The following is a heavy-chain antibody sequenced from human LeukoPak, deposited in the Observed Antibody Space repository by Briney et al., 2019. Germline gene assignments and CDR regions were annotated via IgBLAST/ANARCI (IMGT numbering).Heavy chain of an antibody. CDR3: ARDPKYSGSYFTLDY. J-gene: IGHJ4*02. V-gene: IGHV1-2*02. D-gene: IGHD1-26*01. Sequence: ASVKVSCKASGYTFTGYYMHWVRQAPGQGLEWMGWINPNSGGTNYAQKFQGRVTMTRNTSISTAYMELSSLRSEDTAVYYCARDPKYSGSYFTLDYWGQGTLVTVSS. CDR1: GYTFTGYY. CDR2: INPNSGGT.